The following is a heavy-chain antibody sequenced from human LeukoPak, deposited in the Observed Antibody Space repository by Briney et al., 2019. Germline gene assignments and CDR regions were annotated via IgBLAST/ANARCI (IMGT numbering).Heavy chain of an antibody. D-gene: IGHD3-10*01. V-gene: IGHV3-21*01. J-gene: IGHJ4*02. CDR3: AKYAWFGERHPIDY. CDR2: ISSSSSYI. Sequence: PGGSLRLSCAASGFTISTYGMTWVRQAPGKGLEWVSSISSSSSYIYYADSVKGRFTISRDNSKNTLYLQMNSLRAEDTAVYYCAKYAWFGERHPIDYWGQGTLVAVSS. CDR1: GFTISTYG.